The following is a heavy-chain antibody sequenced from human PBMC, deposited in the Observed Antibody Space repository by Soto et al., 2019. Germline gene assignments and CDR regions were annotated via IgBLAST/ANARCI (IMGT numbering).Heavy chain of an antibody. Sequence: EVQLVESGGGLVQPGGSLRLSCAASGFTFSNYTMNWVRQAPGKGLEWVSYITSSSSTIYYADSVKGRFTISRDNAKNSLYLQRNSLRDEDTAVYYCARTLAAAAYYYYYGMDVWGQGTTVTVSS. CDR1: GFTFSNYT. V-gene: IGHV3-48*02. CDR3: ARTLAAAAYYYYYGMDV. J-gene: IGHJ6*02. CDR2: ITSSSSTI. D-gene: IGHD6-13*01.